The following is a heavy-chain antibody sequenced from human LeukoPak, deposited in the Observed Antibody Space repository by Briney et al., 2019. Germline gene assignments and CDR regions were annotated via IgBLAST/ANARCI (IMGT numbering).Heavy chain of an antibody. V-gene: IGHV4-38-2*01. CDR1: GYSLSGGYY. Sequence: PETLSLTCAVSGYSLSGGYYWGWIRQPPGKGLEWIGRIDHSGSAHYNPSLKSRVTISVDTSKNKFSLKLSSVTAADTAVYYCARGLTRYYYGMDVWGKGTPVTVSS. CDR2: IDHSGSA. CDR3: ARGLTRYYYGMDV. J-gene: IGHJ6*04. D-gene: IGHD3-9*01.